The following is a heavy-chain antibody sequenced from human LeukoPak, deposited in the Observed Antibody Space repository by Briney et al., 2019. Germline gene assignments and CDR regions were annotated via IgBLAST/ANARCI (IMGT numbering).Heavy chain of an antibody. CDR2: INAGNGDT. CDR1: GYTFTSYA. V-gene: IGHV1-3*01. J-gene: IGHJ6*04. Sequence: GASVKVSCKSSGYTFTSYAMHWVRQAPGQKLEWMGWINAGNGDTKYSQKFQGRVTITRDTSASTAYMELSSLRSEDTAVYHCARCGPRSTSCYNKGNIRIDVWPKGTTVTVSS. CDR3: ARCGPRSTSCYNKGNIRIDV. D-gene: IGHD2-2*02.